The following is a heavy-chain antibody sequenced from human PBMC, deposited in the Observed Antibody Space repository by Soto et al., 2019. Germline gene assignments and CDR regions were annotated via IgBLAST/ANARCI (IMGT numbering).Heavy chain of an antibody. CDR1: GGSISSYY. CDR2: IYTSGST. Sequence: SETLSLTCTDSGGSISSYYWSWIRQPARKGLEWIGRIYTSGSTNYNPSLKSRVTMSVDTSKNQFSLKLSSVTAADTAVYYCAREEVGATYYYYYGMDVWGQGTTVTVSS. J-gene: IGHJ6*02. V-gene: IGHV4-4*07. CDR3: AREEVGATYYYYYGMDV. D-gene: IGHD1-26*01.